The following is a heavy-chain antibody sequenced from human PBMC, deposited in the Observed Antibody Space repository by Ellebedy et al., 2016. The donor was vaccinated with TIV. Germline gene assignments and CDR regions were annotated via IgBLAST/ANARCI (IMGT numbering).Heavy chain of an antibody. D-gene: IGHD2-2*01. CDR1: GFTFSSYS. V-gene: IGHV3-21*01. Sequence: GESLKISXAASGFTFSSYSMNWVRQAPGKGLEWVSSISSSSSYIYYADSVKGRFTISRDNAKNSLYLQMNSLRDEDTAVYYCARGRRGCSSTSCYVGNSDYWGQGTLITVSS. CDR2: ISSSSSYI. J-gene: IGHJ4*02. CDR3: ARGRRGCSSTSCYVGNSDY.